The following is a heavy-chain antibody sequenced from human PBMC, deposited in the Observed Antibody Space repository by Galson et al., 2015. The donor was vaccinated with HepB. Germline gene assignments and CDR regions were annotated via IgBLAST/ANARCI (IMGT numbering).Heavy chain of an antibody. J-gene: IGHJ6*02. Sequence: SLRLSCAAPGFTLSNLYLDWVRQGPGKGLEWVARTRNNANRCTTDYAASVQGRFTIARDDSKNSLCLQMNSLKTEDTAVYYCSRGLGTSSHYYFDYAMDAWGHGTTVTVSS. D-gene: IGHD2-2*01. CDR2: TRNNANRCTT. V-gene: IGHV3-72*01. CDR3: SRGLGTSSHYYFDYAMDA. CDR1: GFTLSNLY.